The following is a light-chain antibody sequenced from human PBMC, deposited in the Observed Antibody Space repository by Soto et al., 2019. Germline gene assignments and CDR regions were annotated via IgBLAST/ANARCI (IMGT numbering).Light chain of an antibody. CDR2: EVS. Sequence: QSALTQPASVSGSPGQSITISCTGTSSDVGDYNYVSWYQQHPGKAPRLIIYEVSNRPSGVSNRFSGSKSGNTASLTISGLQADDEADYYCRSYSSSSSLGVFGGGTKLTVL. J-gene: IGLJ3*02. CDR1: SSDVGDYNY. V-gene: IGLV2-14*01. CDR3: RSYSSSSSLGV.